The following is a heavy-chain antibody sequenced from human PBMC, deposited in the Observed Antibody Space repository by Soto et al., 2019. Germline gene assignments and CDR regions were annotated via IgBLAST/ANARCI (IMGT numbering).Heavy chain of an antibody. J-gene: IGHJ4*02. CDR1: GGSISSGDYY. D-gene: IGHD2-2*01. Sequence: LSLTCTVSGGSISSGDYYWSWIRQPPGKGLEWIGYIYYSGSTYYNPSLKSRVTISVDTSKNQFSLKLSSVTAADTAVYYCARDGGSTSGFDYWGQGTLVTVSS. CDR3: ARDGGSTSGFDY. V-gene: IGHV4-30-4*01. CDR2: IYYSGST.